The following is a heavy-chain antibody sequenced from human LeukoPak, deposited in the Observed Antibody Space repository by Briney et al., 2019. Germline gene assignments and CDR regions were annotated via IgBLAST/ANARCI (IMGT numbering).Heavy chain of an antibody. D-gene: IGHD3-22*01. Sequence: PGWSLRLSCAASGFTISSYAMSWVRQAPGKGLEWVSSFSSGASTDYADSVKGRFTISRDNPKNTVYLQMNSLRAEGTAVYYCAKQRVSNGYYYFDYWGQGTLVTVSS. CDR3: AKQRVSNGYYYFDY. CDR2: FSSGAST. CDR1: GFTISSYA. J-gene: IGHJ4*02. V-gene: IGHV3-23*01.